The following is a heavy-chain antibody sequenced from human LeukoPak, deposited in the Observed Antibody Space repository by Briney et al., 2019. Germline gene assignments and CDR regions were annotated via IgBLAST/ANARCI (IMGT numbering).Heavy chain of an antibody. CDR2: IYSGGST. V-gene: IGHV3-53*01. J-gene: IGHJ5*02. CDR1: GFTVRSNY. CDR3: AGSFWSGRHNWFDP. Sequence: GGSLRLSCAASGFTVRSNYMSWVRQAPGKGLEWVSVIYSGGSTYYADSVKGRFTISRDNSKNTLYLQMNSLRAEDTAVYYCAGSFWSGRHNWFDPWGQGTLVTVSS. D-gene: IGHD3-3*01.